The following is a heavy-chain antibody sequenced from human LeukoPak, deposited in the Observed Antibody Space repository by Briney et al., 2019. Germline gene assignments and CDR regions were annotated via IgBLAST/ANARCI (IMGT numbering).Heavy chain of an antibody. Sequence: GGSLRLYCAASGFTFSTYAMSWVRQAPGKGLEWVSGISGSGDNTNYADSVKGRFTISRDNSKNTLYLQMITLRAEDTAVYYCAKGSASPSSSGWPDCWGQGTLVTVSS. CDR3: AKGSASPSSSGWPDC. V-gene: IGHV3-23*01. CDR1: GFTFSTYA. J-gene: IGHJ4*02. D-gene: IGHD6-19*01. CDR2: ISGSGDNT.